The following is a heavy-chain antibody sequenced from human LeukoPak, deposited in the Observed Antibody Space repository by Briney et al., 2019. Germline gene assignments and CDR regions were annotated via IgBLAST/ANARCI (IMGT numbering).Heavy chain of an antibody. CDR2: ISYSGST. Sequence: PSETLSLTCTVSGGSVNSGTYYWSWIRQPPGKGLEWIGYISYSGSTNYNPSLKSRVTISVDTSKNQFSLKLSSVTAADTAVYYCARVSYYGSGSFYPFDYWGQGTLVTVSS. CDR3: ARVSYYGSGSFYPFDY. CDR1: GGSVNSGTYY. J-gene: IGHJ4*02. V-gene: IGHV4-61*01. D-gene: IGHD3-10*01.